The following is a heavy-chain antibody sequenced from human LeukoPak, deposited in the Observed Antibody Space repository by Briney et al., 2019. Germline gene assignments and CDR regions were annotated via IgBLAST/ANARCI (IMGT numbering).Heavy chain of an antibody. CDR1: GYTFTSYG. V-gene: IGHV1-18*01. CDR2: ISAYNGNT. D-gene: IGHD3-3*01. J-gene: IGHJ4*02. Sequence: ASVKVSCKASGYTFTSYGISWVRQAPGQGLEWMGWISAYNGNTNYAQKLQGRVTMTTDTSTSTAYMELRSLRSGDTAVYYCAREGLRFLEWLSTPTDYWGQGTLVTVSS. CDR3: AREGLRFLEWLSTPTDY.